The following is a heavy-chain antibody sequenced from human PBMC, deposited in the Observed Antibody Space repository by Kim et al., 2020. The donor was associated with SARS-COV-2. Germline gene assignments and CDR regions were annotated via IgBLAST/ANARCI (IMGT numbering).Heavy chain of an antibody. CDR1: GGTFSSYA. D-gene: IGHD3-10*01. Sequence: ASVKVSCKASGGTFSSYAISWVRQAPGQGLEWMGGIIPIFGTANYAQKFQGRVTITADESTSTAYMELSSLRSEDTAVYYCARVVVRGVINGISTDGPYFDYWGQGTLVTVSS. V-gene: IGHV1-69*13. CDR3: ARVVVRGVINGISTDGPYFDY. J-gene: IGHJ4*02. CDR2: IIPIFGTA.